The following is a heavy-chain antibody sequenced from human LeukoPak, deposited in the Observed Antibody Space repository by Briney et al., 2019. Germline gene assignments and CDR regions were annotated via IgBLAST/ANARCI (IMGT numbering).Heavy chain of an antibody. J-gene: IGHJ6*03. CDR3: ARAKPYGSGSYYPYYYYYYMDV. V-gene: IGHV1-8*01. D-gene: IGHD3-10*01. CDR1: GYTFTSYD. CDR2: MNPNSGNT. Sequence: ASVKVSCKASGYTFTSYDINWVRQATGQGLEWMGWMNPNSGNTGYAQKFQGRVTMTRNTSISTAYMELSSLRSEDTAVYYCARAKPYGSGSYYPYYYYYYMDVWRKGTTVTISS.